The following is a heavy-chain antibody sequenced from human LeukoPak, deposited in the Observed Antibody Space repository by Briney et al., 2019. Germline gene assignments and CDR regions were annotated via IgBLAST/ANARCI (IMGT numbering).Heavy chain of an antibody. CDR3: ARATRADIVVVPAAIEAYYYYYYMDV. J-gene: IGHJ6*03. D-gene: IGHD2-2*02. V-gene: IGHV1-69*13. CDR1: GGTFSSYA. CDR2: IIPIFGTA. Sequence: ASVKVSCKASGGTFSSYAISWVRQAPGQGLEWMGGIIPIFGTANYAQKFQGRVTITADESTSTAYMELSSLRSEDTAVYYCARATRADIVVVPAAIEAYYYYYYMDVWGKGTTVTVSS.